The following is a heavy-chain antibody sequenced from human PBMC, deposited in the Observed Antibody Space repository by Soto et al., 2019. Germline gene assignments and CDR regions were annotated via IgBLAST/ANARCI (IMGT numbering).Heavy chain of an antibody. CDR1: GGAFSAYY. CDR3: ARGSVNTVDSSGFHEY. V-gene: IGHV4-34*01. CDR2: ISHSGGT. D-gene: IGHD3-22*01. J-gene: IGHJ4*02. Sequence: SETLSLTCAVYGGAFSAYYWSWIRQPPGKGLEWIGEISHSGGTSYNPSLKSRVTISVDTSKSQFSLKLTSVTAADRAVYYCARGSVNTVDSSGFHEYWGQGTPVTVSS.